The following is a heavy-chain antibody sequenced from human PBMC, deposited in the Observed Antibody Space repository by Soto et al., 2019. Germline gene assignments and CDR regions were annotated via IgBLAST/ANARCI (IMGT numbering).Heavy chain of an antibody. Sequence: QVQLVQSGAEVKKPGSSVKVSCKASGGTFSSYSINWVRQAPGQGLEWMGEIIPIFGTANYAQKLQGRVTITADESTSTAYMELGSLRSEDTGVYYCARDGGRHSGGIDYWGQGTLVTVSS. CDR3: ARDGGRHSGGIDY. J-gene: IGHJ4*02. D-gene: IGHD1-26*01. CDR2: IIPIFGTA. V-gene: IGHV1-69*01. CDR1: GGTFSSYS.